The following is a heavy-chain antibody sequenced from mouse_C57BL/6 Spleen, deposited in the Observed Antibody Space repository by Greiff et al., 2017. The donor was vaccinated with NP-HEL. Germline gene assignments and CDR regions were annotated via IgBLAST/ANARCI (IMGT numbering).Heavy chain of an antibody. J-gene: IGHJ4*01. V-gene: IGHV1-63*01. Sequence: VQLQQSGAVLARPGTSVKMSCKASGYTFTNYWIGWAKQRPGHGLEWIGDIYPGGGYTNYNEKFKGKATLTADKSSSTAYMQISSLTSEDSAIYYCARTEYDYDGAMDYWGQGTTVTVSS. CDR2: IYPGGGYT. D-gene: IGHD2-4*01. CDR1: GYTFTNYW. CDR3: ARTEYDYDGAMDY.